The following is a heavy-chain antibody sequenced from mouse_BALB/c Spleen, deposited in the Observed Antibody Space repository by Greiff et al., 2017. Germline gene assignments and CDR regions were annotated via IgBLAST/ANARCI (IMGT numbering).Heavy chain of an antibody. CDR2: IYPGSGNT. CDR1: GYTFTDYY. CDR3: ARLDYYGSSRWFAY. D-gene: IGHD1-1*01. J-gene: IGHJ3*01. Sequence: QVQLQQSGAELARPGASVKLSCKASGYTFTDYYINWVKQRTGQGLEWIGEIYPGSGNTYYNEKFKGKATLTADKSSSTAYMQLSSLTSEDSAVYFCARLDYYGSSRWFAYWGQGTLVTVSA. V-gene: IGHV1-77*01.